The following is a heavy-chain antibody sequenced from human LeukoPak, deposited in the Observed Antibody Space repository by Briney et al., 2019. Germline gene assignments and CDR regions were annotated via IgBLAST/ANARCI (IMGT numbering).Heavy chain of an antibody. Sequence: GGSLRLSCAASGFTFSSYAMSWVRQAPGKGLEWVSAISGSGGSTYYADSVKGRFTISRDNSKNTLYLQMNSLRAEDTAVYYCATMVTSPTYYYDSSGYEDYWGQGTPVTVSS. J-gene: IGHJ4*02. CDR3: ATMVTSPTYYYDSSGYEDY. CDR2: ISGSGGST. D-gene: IGHD3-22*01. CDR1: GFTFSSYA. V-gene: IGHV3-23*01.